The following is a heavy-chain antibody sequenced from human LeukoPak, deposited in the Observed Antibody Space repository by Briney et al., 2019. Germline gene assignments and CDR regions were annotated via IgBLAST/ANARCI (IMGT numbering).Heavy chain of an antibody. V-gene: IGHV4-31*03. D-gene: IGHD3-10*01. J-gene: IGHJ4*02. CDR2: IHYIGST. Sequence: PSETLSLTCTVSGGSFSSGGYYWSWIRQHPGKGLEWIGYIHYIGSTYYNPSLKSRVTISVDTSKNQFSLKLSAVTAADTAVYYCARGDYYGSGSYSSLNDWGQGTLVTVSS. CDR1: GGSFSSGGYY. CDR3: ARGDYYGSGSYSSLND.